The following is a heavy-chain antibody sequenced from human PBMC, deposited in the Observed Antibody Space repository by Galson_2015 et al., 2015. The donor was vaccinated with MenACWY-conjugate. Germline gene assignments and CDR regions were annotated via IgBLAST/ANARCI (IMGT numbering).Heavy chain of an antibody. CDR2: LYDDGTS. Sequence: SLRLSCAASGFSVTSHFMGWVRQAPGKGLEWVALLYDDGTSRYADSVKGRFTISRDTLRNSPSLQMHGLRAEDTAMYFCAKIVRHPVGPYFDSWGQGTLVLVSS. D-gene: IGHD2-21*01. J-gene: IGHJ4*02. CDR3: AKIVRHPVGPYFDS. CDR1: GFSVTSHF. V-gene: IGHV3-53*01.